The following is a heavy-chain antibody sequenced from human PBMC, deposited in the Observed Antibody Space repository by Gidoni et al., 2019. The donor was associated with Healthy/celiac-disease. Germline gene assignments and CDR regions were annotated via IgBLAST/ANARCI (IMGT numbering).Heavy chain of an antibody. CDR3: ATAGYGSGSDREPRGWFDP. D-gene: IGHD3-10*01. Sequence: QVQLVQSGAEVKKPRASVQVSCKVSGSTPTALSMHWVRQAPGKGLEWMGGFGPEDGETIYAQKFQGRVTMTEDTSTDTAYMELSSLRYEDTAVYYCATAGYGSGSDREPRGWFDPWGQGTLVTVSS. CDR2: FGPEDGET. V-gene: IGHV1-24*01. J-gene: IGHJ5*02. CDR1: GSTPTALS.